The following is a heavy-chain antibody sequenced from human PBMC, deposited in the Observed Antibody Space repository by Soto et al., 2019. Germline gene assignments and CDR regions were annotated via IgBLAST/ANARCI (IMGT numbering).Heavy chain of an antibody. CDR3: AKGLVGYCSGGSCSGYDY. CDR2: ISGNSGSV. J-gene: IGHJ4*02. Sequence: GGSLRLSCAASGFTFDDYAMFWVRRPPGRGLEWVSGISGNSGSVGYADSVKGRFTISRDNAKTSLYLQMNSLRPEDTAFYYCAKGLVGYCSGGSCSGYDYWGQGTPVTVS. V-gene: IGHV3-9*01. CDR1: GFTFDDYA. D-gene: IGHD2-15*01.